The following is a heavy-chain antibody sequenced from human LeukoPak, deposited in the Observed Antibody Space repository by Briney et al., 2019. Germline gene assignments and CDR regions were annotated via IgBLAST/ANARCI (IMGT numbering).Heavy chain of an antibody. Sequence: ASVKVSCKASGYTFTGYYIHWVRQAPGQGLEWMGRFSPNSGGTNYAQKLQGRVTMTTDTSTSTAYMELRSLRSDDTAVYYCARGIFAAAPPGGYWGQGTLVTVSS. J-gene: IGHJ4*02. V-gene: IGHV1-2*06. CDR1: GYTFTGYY. CDR3: ARGIFAAAPPGGY. D-gene: IGHD6-13*01. CDR2: FSPNSGGT.